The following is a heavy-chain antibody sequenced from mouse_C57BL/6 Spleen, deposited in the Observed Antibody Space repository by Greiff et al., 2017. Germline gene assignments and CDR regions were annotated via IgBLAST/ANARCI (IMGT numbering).Heavy chain of an antibody. D-gene: IGHD2-4*01. V-gene: IGHV2-2*01. CDR2: IWSGGST. J-gene: IGHJ4*01. CDR1: GFSLTSYG. CDR3: ARKESLYYDYVDYAMDY. Sequence: VKLQESGPGLVQPSQSLSITCTVSGFSLTSYGVHWVRQSPGKGLEWLGVIWSGGSTDYNAAFISRLSISKDNSKSQVFFKMNSLQADDTAIYYCARKESLYYDYVDYAMDYWGQGTSVTVSS.